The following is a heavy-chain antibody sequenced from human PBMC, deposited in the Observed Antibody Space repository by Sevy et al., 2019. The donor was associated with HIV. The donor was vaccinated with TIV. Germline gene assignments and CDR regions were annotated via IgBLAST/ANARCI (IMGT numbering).Heavy chain of an antibody. V-gene: IGHV3-21*01. CDR2: ISSISNYI. CDR1: GFTFSDYN. Sequence: GGSLRLSCAASGFTFSDYNMNWVHQAPGKELEWVSSISSISNYIYYADSVKGRFTISRDNAKNSLYLQMNSLRAEDMAVYYCARETSSFGEGIYYGMDVWGQGTTVTVSS. CDR3: ARETSSFGEGIYYGMDV. J-gene: IGHJ6*02. D-gene: IGHD3-10*01.